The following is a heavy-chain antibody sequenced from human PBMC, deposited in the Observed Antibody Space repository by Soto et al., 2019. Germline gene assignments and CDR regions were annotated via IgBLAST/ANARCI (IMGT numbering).Heavy chain of an antibody. CDR2: IYWDDDQ. Sequence: QITLKESGPTLVKPTQTLTLTCTFSGFSLSTDGVGVGWIRQPPGKALEWLALIYWDDDQRYSPSLKTRLTVAGATSKTQVVLTMTNMDRVDTATYYCAQAYGGASWPNAAFDVWGQGTVVTVSS. CDR1: GFSLSTDGVG. D-gene: IGHD2-2*01. J-gene: IGHJ3*01. CDR3: AQAYGGASWPNAAFDV. V-gene: IGHV2-5*02.